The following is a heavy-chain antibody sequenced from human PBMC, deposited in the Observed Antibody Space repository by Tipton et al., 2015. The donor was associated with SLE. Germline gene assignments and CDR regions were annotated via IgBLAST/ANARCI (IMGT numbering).Heavy chain of an antibody. J-gene: IGHJ4*02. Sequence: SLRLSYAASGFTLSTYDMHWVRQGTGKGLEWVSVIGIAGDTYYPDSVKGRFTISRENGKNSLHLQMNRLRAGDTAVYYCVRGQSATGEFDSCGQGTQVTVSS. CDR2: IGIAGDT. V-gene: IGHV3-13*01. D-gene: IGHD3-16*01. CDR1: GFTLSTYD. CDR3: VRGQSATGEFDS.